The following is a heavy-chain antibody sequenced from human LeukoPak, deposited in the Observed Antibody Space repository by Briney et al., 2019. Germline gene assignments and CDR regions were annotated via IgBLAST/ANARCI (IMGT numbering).Heavy chain of an antibody. V-gene: IGHV3-21*01. CDR1: GFTFSSYS. CDR2: ISSSSSYI. D-gene: IGHD1-26*01. CDR3: ARGAIVGAKGGFDY. Sequence: GGSLRLSCAASGFTFSSYSMNWVRQAPGKGLEWVSSISSSSSYIYYADSVKGRFTISRDNAKNSLYLQMNSLRAEDTAVYYCARGAIVGAKGGFDYWGQGTLVTVSS. J-gene: IGHJ4*02.